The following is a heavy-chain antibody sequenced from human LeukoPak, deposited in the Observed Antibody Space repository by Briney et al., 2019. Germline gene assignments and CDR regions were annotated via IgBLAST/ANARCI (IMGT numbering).Heavy chain of an antibody. CDR2: ISGSGGST. V-gene: IGHV3-23*01. J-gene: IGHJ2*01. CDR3: AKDSSSWHTYWYFDL. CDR1: GFTFSSYA. Sequence: GGSLRLSCAASGFTFSSYAMSWVRQAPGKGLEWVSAISGSGGSTYYADSVKGRFTISRDNSKNTLYLQMNSLRAEDTAVYYCAKDSSSWHTYWYFDLWGRGTLVTVSS. D-gene: IGHD6-13*01.